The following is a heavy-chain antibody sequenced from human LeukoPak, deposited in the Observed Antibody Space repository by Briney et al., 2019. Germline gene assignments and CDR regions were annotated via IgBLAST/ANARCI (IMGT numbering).Heavy chain of an antibody. J-gene: IGHJ6*04. Sequence: GGSLRLSCAASGFTFSSYSMNWVRQAPGKGLEWVSSISSSSSSYIYYADSAKGRFTISRDNAKNSLYLQMNSLRAEDTAVYYCAELGITMIGGVWGKGTTVTISS. CDR1: GFTFSSYS. V-gene: IGHV3-21*01. CDR3: AELGITMIGGV. D-gene: IGHD3-10*02. CDR2: ISSSSSSYI.